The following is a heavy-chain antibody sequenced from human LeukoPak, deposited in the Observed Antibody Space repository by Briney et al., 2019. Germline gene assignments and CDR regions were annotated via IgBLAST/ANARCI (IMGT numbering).Heavy chain of an antibody. Sequence: SETLSLTCSVSGGSISSYSWNWIRQPAGKGLEWIGRFYTSGTTNYNPSLKSRVTMSIDTSKNQVSLKMRFVTAADTAVYYCARTVVTLDWYFDLWGRGTLVSVSS. J-gene: IGHJ2*01. D-gene: IGHD4-23*01. CDR1: GGSISSYS. V-gene: IGHV4-4*07. CDR3: ARTVVTLDWYFDL. CDR2: FYTSGTT.